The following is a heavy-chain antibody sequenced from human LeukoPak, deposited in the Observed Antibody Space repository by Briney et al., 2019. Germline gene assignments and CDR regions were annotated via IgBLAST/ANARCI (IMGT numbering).Heavy chain of an antibody. CDR3: ARDAGYSSSGTDY. D-gene: IGHD6-13*01. CDR1: GGTFSSYA. J-gene: IGHJ4*02. CDR2: IIPILGIA. V-gene: IGHV1-69*04. Sequence: ASVKVSCKASGGTFSSYATSWVRQAPGQGLEWMGRIIPILGIANYAQKFQGRVTITADKSTSTAYMELSSLRSEDTAVYYCARDAGYSSSGTDYWGQGTLVTVSS.